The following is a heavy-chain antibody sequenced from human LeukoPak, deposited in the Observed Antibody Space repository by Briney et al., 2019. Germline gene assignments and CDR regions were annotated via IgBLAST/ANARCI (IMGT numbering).Heavy chain of an antibody. D-gene: IGHD2-2*01. CDR1: GFTFSSYA. J-gene: IGHJ4*02. Sequence: GGSLRLSCAASGFTFSSYAMHWVRQAPGKGLEWVAVISYDGSNKYYADSVKGRFTISRDNSKNTLYLQMNSLRAEDTAVYYCARDDGDIVVVPAAINFDYWGQGTLVTVSS. CDR3: ARDDGDIVVVPAAINFDY. CDR2: ISYDGSNK. V-gene: IGHV3-30-3*01.